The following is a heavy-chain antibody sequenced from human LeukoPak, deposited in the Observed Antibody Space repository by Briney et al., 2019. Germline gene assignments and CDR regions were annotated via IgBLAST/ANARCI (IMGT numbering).Heavy chain of an antibody. J-gene: IGHJ4*02. CDR2: MSPNSGNT. CDR1: GYTFTNYD. V-gene: IGHV1-8*01. D-gene: IGHD5-18*01. CDR3: AKNPRGYSYGWNY. Sequence: ASVKVSCKASGYTFTNYDVNWVRQATGQGLEWMGWMSPNSGNTGYAQKFQGRLTMTRDTSINTAYMELSSLSSEDTAVYYCAKNPRGYSYGWNYWGQGTLVTVSS.